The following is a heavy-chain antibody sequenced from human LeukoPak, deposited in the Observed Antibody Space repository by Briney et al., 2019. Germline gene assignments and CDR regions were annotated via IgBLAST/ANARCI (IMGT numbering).Heavy chain of an antibody. D-gene: IGHD3-10*01. CDR2: IIPIFGTA. J-gene: IGHJ6*02. CDR1: GGTFSSYA. CDR3: ARDRRSHGGYYYYGMDV. V-gene: IGHV1-69*01. Sequence: GSSVTVSFTASGGTFSSYAISWVRQAPGQGLEWMGGIIPIFGTANYAQKFQGRVTITADESTSTAYMVLSSLRSEDTAVYYCARDRRSHGGYYYYGMDVWGQGTTVTVSS.